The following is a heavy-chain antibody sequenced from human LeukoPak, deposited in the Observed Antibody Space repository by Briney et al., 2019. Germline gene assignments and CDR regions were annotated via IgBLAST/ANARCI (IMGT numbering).Heavy chain of an antibody. Sequence: GGSLRLSCAASGFTVSSNSMSWVRQAPGKGLEWVSFIYSDNTHYSDSVKGRFTISRDNSKNTLYLQMNSLRAEDTAVYYCARDLGQYYDTSDNWFDPWGQGTLVTVSS. CDR2: IYSDNT. CDR1: GFTVSSNS. V-gene: IGHV3-53*01. J-gene: IGHJ5*02. D-gene: IGHD3-22*01. CDR3: ARDLGQYYDTSDNWFDP.